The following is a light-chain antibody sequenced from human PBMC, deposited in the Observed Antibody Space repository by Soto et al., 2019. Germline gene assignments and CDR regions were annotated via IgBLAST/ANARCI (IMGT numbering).Light chain of an antibody. V-gene: IGKV3-11*01. J-gene: IGKJ4*01. CDR3: QQRYDWPLT. Sequence: EIVLTQSPATLSLSPGERATLSCRASQSVASYFAWYQQKPGQAPRLLIYDASHRATGVPARFSGSGSGTDVVLTIGRLEPEDIGVYYCQQRYDWPLTFGGGTKVEIK. CDR2: DAS. CDR1: QSVASY.